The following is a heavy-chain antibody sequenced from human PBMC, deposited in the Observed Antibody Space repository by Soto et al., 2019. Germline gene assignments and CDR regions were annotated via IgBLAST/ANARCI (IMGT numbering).Heavy chain of an antibody. CDR1: GFTFGSHW. V-gene: IGHV3-74*01. Sequence: PGGSLRLSCAASGFTFGSHWMHWVRQAPGKGLVYVSRISSGGTTTNYAESVKGRFTISRDNARNTLYLQMNSLRVEDTAVYYGARFGTSYDTSGFLYWGQGTPVTV. CDR2: ISSGGTTT. J-gene: IGHJ4*02. CDR3: ARFGTSYDTSGFLY. D-gene: IGHD3-22*01.